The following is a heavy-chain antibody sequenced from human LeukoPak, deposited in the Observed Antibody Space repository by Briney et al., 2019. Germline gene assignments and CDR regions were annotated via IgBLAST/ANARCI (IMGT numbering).Heavy chain of an antibody. CDR1: GFTFSSYA. CDR2: ISYDGSNK. V-gene: IGHV3-30*04. J-gene: IGHJ4*02. CDR3: ARDAQGVTTAY. Sequence: GGSLRLSRAASGFTFSSYAMHWVRQAPGKGLEGVAVISYDGSNKYYADSVKGRFTISRDNSKNTLYLQMNSLRAEDTAVYYCARDAQGVTTAYWGQGTLVTVSS. D-gene: IGHD2-21*02.